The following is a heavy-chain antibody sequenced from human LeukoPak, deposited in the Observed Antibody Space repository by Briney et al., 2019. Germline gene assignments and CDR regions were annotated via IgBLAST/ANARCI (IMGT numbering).Heavy chain of an antibody. Sequence: GGSLRLSCAASGFTFSNYWMHWVRQAPGKGLVWVSRINSDGSSTSYADSVKGRFTISRDNAKKTLYMQMNRLRAEDTAVYYCARGGSGANDYWGQGTLFTVSS. CDR1: GFTFSNYW. D-gene: IGHD2-15*01. CDR3: ARGGSGANDY. J-gene: IGHJ4*02. CDR2: INSDGSST. V-gene: IGHV3-74*01.